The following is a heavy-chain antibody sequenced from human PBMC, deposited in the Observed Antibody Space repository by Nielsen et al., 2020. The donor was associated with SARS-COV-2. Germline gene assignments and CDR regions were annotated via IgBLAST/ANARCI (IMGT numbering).Heavy chain of an antibody. CDR1: GFTFSSYA. J-gene: IGHJ4*02. D-gene: IGHD3-22*01. CDR2: ISGSGGST. CDR3: AKVTSGRLYYYDSSGYYHKGFDY. V-gene: IGHV3-23*01. Sequence: GESLKISCAASGFTFSSYAMSWVRQAPGKGLEWVSAISGSGGSTYYADSVKGRFTISRDNSKNTLYLQMNSLRAEDTAVYYCAKVTSGRLYYYDSSGYYHKGFDYWGQGTLVTVSS.